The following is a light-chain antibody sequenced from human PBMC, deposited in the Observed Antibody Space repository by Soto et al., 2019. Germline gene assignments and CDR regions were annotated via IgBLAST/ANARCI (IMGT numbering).Light chain of an antibody. V-gene: IGKV1-5*03. Sequence: DIPMTQSPSTLSASVGDRVTITCRASQSVDSWLAWYQQKPGKAPKLLIHKASSLQSGVPSRFSGSESGTEFTLTISSLQPDDFATYYCQQYQTYPWTFGQGTKVEF. CDR2: KAS. CDR3: QQYQTYPWT. CDR1: QSVDSW. J-gene: IGKJ1*01.